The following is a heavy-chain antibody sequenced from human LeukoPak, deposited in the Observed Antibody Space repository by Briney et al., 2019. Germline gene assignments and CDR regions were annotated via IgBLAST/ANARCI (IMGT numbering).Heavy chain of an antibody. V-gene: IGHV4-61*02. J-gene: IGHJ4*02. CDR3: ARTLLGIDYGSGSYDFDY. CDR1: GGSISSGSYY. D-gene: IGHD3-10*01. CDR2: IYTSGST. Sequence: SQTLSLTCTVSGGSISSGSYYWSWIRQPAVKGLEWIGRIYTSGSTNYNPSLKSRVTISVDTSKNQFSLKLSSVTAADTAVYYCARTLLGIDYGSGSYDFDYWGQGTLVTVSS.